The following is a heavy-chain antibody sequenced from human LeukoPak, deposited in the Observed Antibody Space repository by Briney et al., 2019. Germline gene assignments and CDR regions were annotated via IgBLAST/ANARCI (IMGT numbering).Heavy chain of an antibody. CDR1: GGSISSSNW. V-gene: IGHV4-4*02. J-gene: IGHJ4*02. D-gene: IGHD3-22*01. CDR3: ASHPYYYDSSGTQDY. CDR2: IYHSGST. Sequence: PSGTLSLTCAVSGGSISSSNWWSWVRQPPGKGLEWIGEIYHSGSTNYNPSLKSRVTISVDKSKNQFSLKLSSVTAADTAVYYCASHPYYYDSSGTQDYWGQGTLVTVSS.